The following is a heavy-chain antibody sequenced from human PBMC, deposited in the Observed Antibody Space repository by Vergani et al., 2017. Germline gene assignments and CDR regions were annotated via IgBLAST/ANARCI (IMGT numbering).Heavy chain of an antibody. CDR2: IYPGDSDT. J-gene: IGHJ5*02. CDR1: GYSFTSYW. Sequence: EVQLVQSGAEVKKPGESLKISCKGSGYSFTSYWIGWVRQMPGKGLEWMGIIYPGDSDTRYSPSFQGQVTISADKSISTAYLQWSSLKASDTAMYYCAGRVAAADAETLGFDPWGQGTLVTVSS. CDR3: AGRVAAADAETLGFDP. D-gene: IGHD6-13*01. V-gene: IGHV5-51*01.